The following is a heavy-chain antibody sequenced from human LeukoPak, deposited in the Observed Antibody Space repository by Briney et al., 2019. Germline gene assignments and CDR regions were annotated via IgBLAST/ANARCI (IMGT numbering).Heavy chain of an antibody. V-gene: IGHV3-30*02. D-gene: IGHD5-18*01. Sequence: PGGSLRLSCAASEFSFSSSGMHWVRQAPGKGLEWVTFIRNDGSKKYYADSVKGRFTISRDNSKNTLYLQMNSLRAEDTAVYYCATGDSYGYVRWGQGTLVTVSS. CDR3: ATGDSYGYVR. CDR2: IRNDGSKK. CDR1: EFSFSSSG. J-gene: IGHJ4*02.